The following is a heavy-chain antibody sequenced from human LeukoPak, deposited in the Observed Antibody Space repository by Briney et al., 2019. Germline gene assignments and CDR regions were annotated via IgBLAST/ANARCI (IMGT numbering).Heavy chain of an antibody. CDR1: GDSINSSSYY. D-gene: IGHD1-1*01. CDR3: ARLDYNFGTN. CDR2: IYYSGAT. Sequence: PSETLSLTCTVSGDSINSSSYYWGWIRQPPGKGLEWIGNIYYSGATYYNPSLKSRVTISIDTSKSQFSLRLSSVTAADTALYYCARLDYNFGTNWGQGALVTVSP. V-gene: IGHV4-39*01. J-gene: IGHJ4*02.